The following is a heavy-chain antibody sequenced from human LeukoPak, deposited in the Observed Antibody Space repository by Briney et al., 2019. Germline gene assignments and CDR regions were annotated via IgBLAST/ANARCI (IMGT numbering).Heavy chain of an antibody. Sequence: SETLSLTYTVSGGSISSYYWSWIRQPPGKGLEWSGDIYYSGSTNYNPSLQSRVTISIDTSENQFSLKLSPVTAADTAVYYCARGIAAPGPFDYWGQGTLVTVSS. CDR2: IYYSGST. D-gene: IGHD6-13*01. V-gene: IGHV4-59*01. CDR3: ARGIAAPGPFDY. CDR1: GGSISSYY. J-gene: IGHJ4*02.